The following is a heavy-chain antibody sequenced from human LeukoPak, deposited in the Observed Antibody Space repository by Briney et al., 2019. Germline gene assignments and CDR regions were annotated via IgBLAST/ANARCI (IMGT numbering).Heavy chain of an antibody. J-gene: IGHJ3*02. CDR3: ASRSGYYYDSSGYYQDAFDI. CDR1: GGSFSGYY. CDR2: INHSGST. D-gene: IGHD3-22*01. Sequence: SETLSLTCAVYGGSFSGYYWSWIRQPPGKGLEWMGEINHSGSTNYNPSLKSRVTISVDTSKNQFSLKLSSVTAADTAVYYCASRSGYYYDSSGYYQDAFDIWGQGTMVTVSS. V-gene: IGHV4-34*01.